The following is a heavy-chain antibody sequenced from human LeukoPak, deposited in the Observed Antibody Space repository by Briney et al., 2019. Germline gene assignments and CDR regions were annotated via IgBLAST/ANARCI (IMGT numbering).Heavy chain of an antibody. CDR1: GGSMNNYY. V-gene: IGHV4-4*07. CDR3: ARDKAVDSDSSGYYYNRGLDQ. J-gene: IGHJ4*02. D-gene: IGHD3-22*01. CDR2: IYATGST. Sequence: SETLSLTCSVSGGSMNNYYWNWIRQSADKGLEWIGRIYATGSTDHNPSLKNRVTLSLDTSQNHFSLILTSVTAADTAVYFCARDKAVDSDSSGYYYNRGLDQWGQGILVTVSS.